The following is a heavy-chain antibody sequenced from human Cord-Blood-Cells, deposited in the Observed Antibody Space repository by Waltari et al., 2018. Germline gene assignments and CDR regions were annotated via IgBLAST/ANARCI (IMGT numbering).Heavy chain of an antibody. CDR2: INPSGST. V-gene: IGHV4-34*01. CDR1: GGSFSGYY. J-gene: IGHJ4*02. Sequence: QVQLQQWGAGLLKPSETLSLTCAVYGGSFSGYYWSWIRQPPGKGLEWIGEINPSGSTNDTPSLRCRVTISVDPSKNQFSLKLSSVTAADTAVDYCARGAARRGGAFDYWGQGTLVTVSS. D-gene: IGHD6-6*01. CDR3: ARGAARRGGAFDY.